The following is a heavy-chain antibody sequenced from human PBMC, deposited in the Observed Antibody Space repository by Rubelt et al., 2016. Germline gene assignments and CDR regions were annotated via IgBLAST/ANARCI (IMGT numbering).Heavy chain of an antibody. CDR1: GGSISSSNW. J-gene: IGHJ4*02. V-gene: IGHV4-4*02. CDR2: IYHSGST. D-gene: IGHD1-26*01. CDR3: VGHTPRVGVGSDY. Sequence: QVQLQESGPGLVKPSGTLSLTCAVSGGSISSSNWWSWVRQPPGKGLEWIGEIYHSGSTNYNPSLKIRVALSRDSSKNQFSLRLTSVTAADTAVYYCVGHTPRVGVGSDYWGQGTLVTVSS.